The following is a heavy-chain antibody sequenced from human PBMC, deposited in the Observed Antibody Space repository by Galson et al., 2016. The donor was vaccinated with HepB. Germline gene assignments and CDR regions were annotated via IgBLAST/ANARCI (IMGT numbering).Heavy chain of an antibody. Sequence: SLRLSCAVSGFSFSSYWMHWVRQAPGKGLVWVSIIASDGSQRRYADSVKGRCTISRDNAKNTLHLQMNSLRAEDAAVSYCARDTSRKMDVWGQGTTVTDSS. D-gene: IGHD3-3*01. J-gene: IGHJ6*02. CDR1: GFSFSSYW. CDR2: IASDGSQR. CDR3: ARDTSRKMDV. V-gene: IGHV3-74*01.